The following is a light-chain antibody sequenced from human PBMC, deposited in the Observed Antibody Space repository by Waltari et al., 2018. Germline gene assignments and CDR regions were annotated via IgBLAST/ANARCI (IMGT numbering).Light chain of an antibody. J-gene: IGLJ2*01. Sequence: QSALTQPASVSGSPGQSITISCTGTSSDVGGYNYVSWYQQHPGKAPKLMIYDVSNRPSGVSNRCSGSKSGNTTSLTISGLQAEDEADYYCSSYTSSSTLVVFGGGTKLTVL. CDR1: SSDVGGYNY. CDR2: DVS. V-gene: IGLV2-14*03. CDR3: SSYTSSSTLVV.